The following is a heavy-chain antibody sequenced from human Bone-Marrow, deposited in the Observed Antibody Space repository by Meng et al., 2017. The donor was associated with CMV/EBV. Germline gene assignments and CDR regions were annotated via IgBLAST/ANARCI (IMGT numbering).Heavy chain of an antibody. CDR1: GYTFTGYY. D-gene: IGHD2-8*01. J-gene: IGHJ5*02. CDR2: INPNSGGT. Sequence: ASVKVSCKASGYTFTGYYMHWVRQAPGQGLEWMGWINPNSGGTNYAQKFQGRVTMTRDTSISTAYMELSRLGSDDTAVYYCATAPVLMVYRAFDPWGQGTLVTVSS. CDR3: ATAPVLMVYRAFDP. V-gene: IGHV1-2*02.